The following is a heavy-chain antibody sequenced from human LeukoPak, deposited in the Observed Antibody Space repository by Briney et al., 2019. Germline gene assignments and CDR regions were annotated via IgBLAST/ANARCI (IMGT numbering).Heavy chain of an antibody. CDR1: GFTFSSYS. J-gene: IGHJ4*02. V-gene: IGHV3-48*01. CDR3: ARVSRSYYEYFDY. Sequence: GGSLRLSCAASGFTFSSYSMNWVRQAPGKGLEWVSYISSSSSTIYYADSVKGRFTISRDNAKNSLHLQMNSLRAEATAVYCWARVSRSYYEYFDYWGQGTLVTVAS. CDR2: ISSSSSTI. D-gene: IGHD1-26*01.